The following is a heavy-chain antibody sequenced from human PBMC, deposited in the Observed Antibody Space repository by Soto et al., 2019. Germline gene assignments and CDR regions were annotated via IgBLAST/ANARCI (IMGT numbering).Heavy chain of an antibody. CDR1: GYTFTSYA. V-gene: IGHV1-3*05. CDR2: INAGNGNT. J-gene: IGHJ5*02. CDR3: ARPAAGVCGFDP. Sequence: QVQLVQSGAEEKKPGASVKVSCKASGYTFTSYAMHWVRQAPGQRLEWMGWINAGNGNTKYSQKFQGRVTITRDTSASTAYRELSSLRSEDTAVHSCARPAAGVCGFDPWGQGTMVTVSS.